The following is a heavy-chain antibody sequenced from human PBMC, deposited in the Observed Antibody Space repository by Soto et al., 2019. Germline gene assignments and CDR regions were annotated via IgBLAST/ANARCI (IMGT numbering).Heavy chain of an antibody. J-gene: IGHJ5*02. CDR3: TTIVVVIVNWFDP. D-gene: IGHD3-22*01. V-gene: IGHV3-15*01. CDR2: IKSETDGGTT. Sequence: GGSLRLSCAASGLTFNKAWMNWVRQSPEKGLEWLGLIKSETDGGTTDYAAPVKGRFTISRDDSKNTLYLQMNSLKTEDTAVYYCTTIVVVIVNWFDPWGQGTLVTVSS. CDR1: GLTFNKAW.